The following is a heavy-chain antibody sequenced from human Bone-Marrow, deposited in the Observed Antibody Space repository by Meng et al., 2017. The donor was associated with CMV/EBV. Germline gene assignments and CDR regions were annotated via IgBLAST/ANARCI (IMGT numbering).Heavy chain of an antibody. CDR3: AKSSDFWSGYYYYYYGMDV. Sequence: GGSLRLSCAASGFTFSSYAMHWVRQAPGKGLEWVAVIWYDGSNKYYADSVKGRFTISRDNSKNTLYLQMNSLRAEDTAVYYCAKSSDFWSGYYYYYYGMDVWGQGTTVTVSS. CDR2: IWYDGSNK. CDR1: GFTFSSYA. J-gene: IGHJ6*02. D-gene: IGHD3-3*01. V-gene: IGHV3-33*06.